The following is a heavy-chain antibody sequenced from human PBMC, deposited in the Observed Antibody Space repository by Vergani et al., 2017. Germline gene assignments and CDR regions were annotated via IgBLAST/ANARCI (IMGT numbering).Heavy chain of an antibody. V-gene: IGHV1-69*08. CDR3: AGEEPVGGFDY. Sequence: QVQLVQSGAEVKKPGSSVKVSCKASGGTFSSYTISWVGQAPGQGLEWMGRIIPILGIANYAQKFQGRVTSTADKSTSTAYMGLSSLRSEETAVYYCAGEEPVGGFDYWGQGTLVTVSS. D-gene: IGHD3-16*01. J-gene: IGHJ4*02. CDR2: IIPILGIA. CDR1: GGTFSSYT.